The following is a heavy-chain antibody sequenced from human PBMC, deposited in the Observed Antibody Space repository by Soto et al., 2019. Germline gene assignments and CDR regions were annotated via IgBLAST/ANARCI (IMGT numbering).Heavy chain of an antibody. CDR1: GYSFTCYW. J-gene: IGHJ4*02. CDR2: IYPGDSDT. D-gene: IGHD5-18*01. CDR3: ARRGGYSYGDYYFDY. V-gene: IGHV5-51*01. Sequence: GESLKISCKGSGYSFTCYWIGWVRQMPGKGLEWMGIIYPGDSDTRYSPSFQGQVTISADKSISTAYLQWSSLKASDTAMYYCARRGGYSYGDYYFDYWGQGTLVTVSS.